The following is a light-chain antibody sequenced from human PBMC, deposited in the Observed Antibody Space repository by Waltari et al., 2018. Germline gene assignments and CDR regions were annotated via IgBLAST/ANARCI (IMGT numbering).Light chain of an antibody. CDR3: QSYDNSLGAWV. J-gene: IGLJ3*02. V-gene: IGLV1-40*01. Sequence: QSVLTQPPSVSGAPGQSVTLSCTGSSSNIAAGYDVHWYQQFPGTAPKLLIFDYSRRPSGVPGRFSGSWSGASASLAITGLQTEDEADYYCQSYDNSLGAWVFGGGTTLTVL. CDR1: SSNIAAGYD. CDR2: DYS.